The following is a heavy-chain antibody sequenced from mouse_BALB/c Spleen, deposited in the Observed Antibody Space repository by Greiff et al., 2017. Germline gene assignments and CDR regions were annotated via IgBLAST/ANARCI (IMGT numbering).Heavy chain of an antibody. V-gene: IGHV14-3*02. CDR3: ARWLRGAMDY. CDR1: GFNIKDTY. CDR2: IDPANGNT. D-gene: IGHD2-2*01. Sequence: EVKLQESGAELVKPGASVKLSCTASGFNIKDTYMHWVKQRPEQGLEWIGRIDPANGNTKYDPKFQGKATITADTSSNTAYLQLSSLTSEDTAVYYCARWLRGAMDYWGQGTSVTVSS. J-gene: IGHJ4*01.